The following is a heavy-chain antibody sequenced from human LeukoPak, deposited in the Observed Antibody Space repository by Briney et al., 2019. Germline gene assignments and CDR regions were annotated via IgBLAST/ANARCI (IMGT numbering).Heavy chain of an antibody. D-gene: IGHD2-2*01. CDR1: GGSISSGSYY. J-gene: IGHJ5*02. Sequence: SQTLSLTCTVSGGSISSGSYYWSWILQPAGKGLEWIGRIYTSGSTNYNPSLKSLVTISVDTSKNQFSLKLSSVTAADTAVYYCAREDIVVVTAATENWFDPWGQGTLVTVSS. CDR2: IYTSGST. CDR3: AREDIVVVTAATENWFDP. V-gene: IGHV4-61*02.